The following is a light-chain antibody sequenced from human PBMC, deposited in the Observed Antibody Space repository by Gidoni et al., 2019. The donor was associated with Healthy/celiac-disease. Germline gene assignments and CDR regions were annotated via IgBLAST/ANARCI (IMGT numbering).Light chain of an antibody. Sequence: SYELTPPPPVFRSPGQTASITCSGDKLGDKYACWYQQKPGQSPVLVIYQDSKRPSGIPERFSGSNSGNTATLTISGTQAMDEADYYCQAWDSSTANYVFGTGTKVTVL. CDR3: QAWDSSTANYV. J-gene: IGLJ1*01. CDR2: QDS. V-gene: IGLV3-1*01. CDR1: KLGDKY.